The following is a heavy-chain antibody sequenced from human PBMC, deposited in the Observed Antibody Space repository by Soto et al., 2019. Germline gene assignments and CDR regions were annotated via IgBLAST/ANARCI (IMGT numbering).Heavy chain of an antibody. J-gene: IGHJ4*02. V-gene: IGHV3-23*01. CDR1: GFTFSSFG. Sequence: PGGSLRLSCAASGFTFSSFGMNWVRQAPGKGLEWVSLISDSGGSTYHADSVKGRFTISRDNSKNTLYLQMNSLRAEDTAVYYCAKAATITTLYNFDVWGQGTLVTGLL. CDR3: AKAATITTLYNFDV. D-gene: IGHD4-4*01. CDR2: ISDSGGST.